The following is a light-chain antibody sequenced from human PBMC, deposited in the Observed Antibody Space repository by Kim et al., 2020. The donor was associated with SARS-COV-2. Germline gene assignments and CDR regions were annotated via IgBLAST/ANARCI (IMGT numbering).Light chain of an antibody. J-gene: IGLJ3*02. CDR2: NNN. V-gene: IGLV1-44*01. Sequence: GERGTIYCSGSSSNIGSNTVNWYQQLQGTAPKLLIYNNNQRPSGVPDRFSGSKSGTSASMAISGLQFEDEADYHCAAWDDSLNGRVFGGGTKLTVL. CDR3: AAWDDSLNGRV. CDR1: SSNIGSNT.